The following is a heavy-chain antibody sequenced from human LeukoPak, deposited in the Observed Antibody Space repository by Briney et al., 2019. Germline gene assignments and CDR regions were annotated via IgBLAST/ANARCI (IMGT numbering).Heavy chain of an antibody. V-gene: IGHV1-2*02. D-gene: IGHD3-22*01. J-gene: IGHJ4*02. CDR1: GYTFTSYD. CDR3: ARLGYSSGSDY. Sequence: GASVKVSCKASGYTFTSYDINWVRQAPGQGLEWMGWINPNSGGTNYAQKFQGRVTMTRDTSISTAYMELSRLRSDDTAVYYCARLGYSSGSDYWGQGTLVTVSS. CDR2: INPNSGGT.